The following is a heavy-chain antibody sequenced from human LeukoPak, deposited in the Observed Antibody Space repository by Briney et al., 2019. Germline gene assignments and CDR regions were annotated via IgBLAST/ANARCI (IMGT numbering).Heavy chain of an antibody. D-gene: IGHD2-15*01. CDR2: INPSGGST. CDR3: ARRAGDCSGGSCYAEY. CDR1: GYTFTSYY. Sequence: ASVKVSCKASGYTFTSYYMHWVRQAPGQGLEWRGIINPSGGSTSYAQKFQGRVTMTRDTSTSTVYMEVSSLRSEDTAVYYCARRAGDCSGGSCYAEYWGQGTLVTVSS. V-gene: IGHV1-46*01. J-gene: IGHJ4*02.